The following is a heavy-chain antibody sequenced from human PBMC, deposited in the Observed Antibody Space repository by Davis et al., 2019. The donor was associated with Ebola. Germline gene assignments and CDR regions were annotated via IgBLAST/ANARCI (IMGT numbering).Heavy chain of an antibody. Sequence: GESLKISCAASGFTFSSYAMSWVRQAPGKGLEWVSYISSSSSTIYYADSVKGRFTISRDNAKNSLYLQMNSLRDEETGVYYCARADYGSGSSYGMDVWGKGTTVTVSS. CDR3: ARADYGSGSSYGMDV. D-gene: IGHD3-10*01. J-gene: IGHJ6*04. CDR2: ISSSSSTI. V-gene: IGHV3-48*02. CDR1: GFTFSSYA.